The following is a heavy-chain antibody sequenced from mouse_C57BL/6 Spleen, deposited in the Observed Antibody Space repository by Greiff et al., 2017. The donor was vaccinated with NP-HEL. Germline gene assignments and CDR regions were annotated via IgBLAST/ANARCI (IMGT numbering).Heavy chain of an antibody. D-gene: IGHD1-1*01. CDR2: IWSGGST. J-gene: IGHJ4*01. CDR3: ARDTTVVAKDYYAMDY. Sequence: QVHVKQSGPGLVQPSQSLSITCTVSGFSLTSYGVHWVRQSPGKGLEWLGVIWSGGSTDYNAAFISRLSISKDNSKSQVFFKMNSLQAYDTAIYNCARDTTVVAKDYYAMDYWGQGTSVTVSS. V-gene: IGHV2-2*01. CDR1: GFSLTSYG.